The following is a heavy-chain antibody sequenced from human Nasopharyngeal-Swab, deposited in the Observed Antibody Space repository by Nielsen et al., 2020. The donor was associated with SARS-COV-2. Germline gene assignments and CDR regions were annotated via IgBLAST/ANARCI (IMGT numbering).Heavy chain of an antibody. J-gene: IGHJ4*02. V-gene: IGHV4-39*01. Sequence: GSLRLSCTVSGGSISSIPFYWSWVRQSPGKGLEWIATVYYGGRTYYHPSLKSRVTLSVDSSNNQFSLKLTSVSAADSAAYYCARGRASMTYWGQGTLVTVSS. CDR1: GGSISSIPFY. CDR2: VYYGGRT. D-gene: IGHD6-6*01. CDR3: ARGRASMTY.